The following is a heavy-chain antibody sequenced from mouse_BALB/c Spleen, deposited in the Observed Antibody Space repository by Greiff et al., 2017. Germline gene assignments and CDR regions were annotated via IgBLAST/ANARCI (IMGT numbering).Heavy chain of an antibody. D-gene: IGHD1-1*01. CDR1: GYTFTDYN. V-gene: IGHV1S29*02. CDR3: ARRDYGSSYGFAY. J-gene: IGHJ3*01. Sequence: EVQRVESGPELVKPGASVKISCKASGYTFTDYNMHWVKQSHGKSLEWIGYIYPYNGGTGYNQKFKSKATLTVDNSSSTAYMELRSLTSEDSAVYYWARRDYGSSYGFAYWGQGTLVTVSA. CDR2: IYPYNGGT.